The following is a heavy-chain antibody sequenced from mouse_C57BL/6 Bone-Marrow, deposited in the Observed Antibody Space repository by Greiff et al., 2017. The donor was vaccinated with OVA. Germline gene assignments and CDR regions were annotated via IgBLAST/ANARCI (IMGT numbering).Heavy chain of an antibody. J-gene: IGHJ2*01. CDR1: GYSFTGYY. CDR2: INPSTGGT. D-gene: IGHD2-1*01. V-gene: IGHV1-42*01. CDR3: ARRDYYGNYGDY. Sequence: VQLKESGPELVKPGASVKISCKASGYSFTGYYMNWVKQSPEKSLEWIGEINPSTGGTTYNQKFKAKATLTVDKSSSTAYMQLKSLTSEDSAVYYCARRDYYGNYGDYWGQGTTLTVSS.